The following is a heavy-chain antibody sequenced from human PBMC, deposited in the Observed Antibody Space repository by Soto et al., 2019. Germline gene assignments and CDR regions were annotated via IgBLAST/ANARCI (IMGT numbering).Heavy chain of an antibody. CDR1: GYTFTSYG. Sequence: ASVKVSCKASGYTFTSYGISWVRQAPGQGLEWMGWISAYNGNTNYAQKLQGRVTMTTDTSTSTAYMELRSLRSDDTAVYYCASDGGITGTTRAIDSYYYGMDVWGKGTTVTVSS. D-gene: IGHD1-7*01. J-gene: IGHJ6*04. V-gene: IGHV1-18*04. CDR2: ISAYNGNT. CDR3: ASDGGITGTTRAIDSYYYGMDV.